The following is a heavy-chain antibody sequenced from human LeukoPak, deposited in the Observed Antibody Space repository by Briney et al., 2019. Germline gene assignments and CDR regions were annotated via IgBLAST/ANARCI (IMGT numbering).Heavy chain of an antibody. Sequence: GRPLRLSCAASGFTFSTYAMHWVREAPGKGLEGVAVISYDGNNKYYADSVKGRFTSSRDNSKNTLYLQMKSLSAEDTALYYCARGHNWNDGRFYFYGIDVWGQGTTVTVSS. V-gene: IGHV3-30-3*01. J-gene: IGHJ6*02. CDR1: GFTFSTYA. CDR3: ARGHNWNDGRFYFYGIDV. D-gene: IGHD1-20*01. CDR2: ISYDGNNK.